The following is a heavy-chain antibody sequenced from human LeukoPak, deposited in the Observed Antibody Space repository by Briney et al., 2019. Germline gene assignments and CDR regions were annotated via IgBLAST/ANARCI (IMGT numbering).Heavy chain of an antibody. Sequence: SVKLSCTASGGTFSSYAISWVRQAPGQGLEWMGTIIPILGIANYAQKFKGRVTITADKSTSTAYMELSSLRSEDTAVYYCARDDDADWNIDYWGQGTLVTVSS. CDR3: ARDDDADWNIDY. J-gene: IGHJ4*02. CDR2: IIPILGIA. D-gene: IGHD1/OR15-1a*01. V-gene: IGHV1-69*04. CDR1: GGTFSSYA.